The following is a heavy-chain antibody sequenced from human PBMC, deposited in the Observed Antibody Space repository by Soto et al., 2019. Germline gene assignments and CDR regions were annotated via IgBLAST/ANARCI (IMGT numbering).Heavy chain of an antibody. Sequence: QVQLVESGGCVVQPGGSLRLSCTTSGFTFNTYGMHWVRQAPGKGLEWVAIIWDDGSNKYYADSVKGRFTISRDNSKNTPYLQMISLRAEDTALYYCARSACTGAYCYWWPFNCGVDFWGQGTTVTVSS. D-gene: IGHD2-21*02. CDR2: IWDDGSNK. V-gene: IGHV3-33*08. J-gene: IGHJ6*02. CDR1: GFTFNTYG. CDR3: ARSACTGAYCYWWPFNCGVDF.